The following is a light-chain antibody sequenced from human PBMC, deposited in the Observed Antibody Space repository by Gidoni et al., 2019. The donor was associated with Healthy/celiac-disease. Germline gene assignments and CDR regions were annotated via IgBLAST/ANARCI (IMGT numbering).Light chain of an antibody. Sequence: EIVLTQSPGTLSLSPGERATLSCRASQSVSSSYLAWYQQKPGQAPRLLIYGAYRRATGIPDRFSGSGSGTDFTLTISRLEPEDFAVYYCQQYGSSPTFGGGTKVEIK. CDR3: QQYGSSPT. J-gene: IGKJ4*01. CDR1: QSVSSSY. V-gene: IGKV3-20*01. CDR2: GAY.